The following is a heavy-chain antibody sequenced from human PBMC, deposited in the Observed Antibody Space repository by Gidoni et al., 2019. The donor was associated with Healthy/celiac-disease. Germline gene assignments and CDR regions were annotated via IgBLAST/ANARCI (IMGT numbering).Heavy chain of an antibody. J-gene: IGHJ3*02. Sequence: QVQLQESGPGLVKPSETLSLTCTVSGGSISSYYWSWIRQPPGKGLEWIGYIYYSGSTNYNPSLKSRVTISVDTSKNQFSLKLSSVTAADTAVYYCARVSQGYSGFIDAFDIWGQGTMVTVSS. CDR1: GGSISSYY. CDR3: ARVSQGYSGFIDAFDI. D-gene: IGHD5-12*01. CDR2: IYYSGST. V-gene: IGHV4-59*01.